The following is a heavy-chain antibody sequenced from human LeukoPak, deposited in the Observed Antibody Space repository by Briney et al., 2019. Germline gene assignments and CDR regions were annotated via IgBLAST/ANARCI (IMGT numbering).Heavy chain of an antibody. D-gene: IGHD6-19*01. V-gene: IGHV3-66*01. CDR3: AREMMDSSGWYKGKRFDY. CDR1: GFTVSSNY. Sequence: PGGSLRLSCAASGFTVSSNYMSWVRQAPEKGLQWVSVIYSGGSTYYADSVKGRFTISRDNAKNTVYLQMNSLRAEDTAMYYCAREMMDSSGWYKGKRFDYWGQGTLVTVSS. CDR2: IYSGGST. J-gene: IGHJ4*02.